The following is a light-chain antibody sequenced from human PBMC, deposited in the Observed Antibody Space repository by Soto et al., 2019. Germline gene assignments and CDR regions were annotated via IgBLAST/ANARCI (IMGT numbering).Light chain of an antibody. CDR2: RNN. Sequence: QSVLTQPPSASGTPGQRVTISCSGSSSNIGSNYVYWYQQLPGTAPKLLIYRNNLRPSGVPDRFSGSKSGTSASLAISGLRSEDEADYYCAAWDDSLSGHVVFGGGTKVTVL. J-gene: IGLJ2*01. V-gene: IGLV1-47*01. CDR1: SSNIGSNY. CDR3: AAWDDSLSGHVV.